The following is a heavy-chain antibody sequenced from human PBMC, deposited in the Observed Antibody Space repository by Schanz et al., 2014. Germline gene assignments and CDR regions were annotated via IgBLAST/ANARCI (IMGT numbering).Heavy chain of an antibody. CDR2: IYYTGST. V-gene: IGHV4-39*01. Sequence: QLQLQESGPGLVKPSETLSLTCTVSGDSISSSSYYWGWIRQPPGKGLEWIGSIYYTGSTYYNPSLKSRVTISVAPSKSHFSLKLSSVTAADTAVYYCAGIAVTSSFFDYWGQGTLVTVSS. CDR1: GDSISSSSYY. J-gene: IGHJ4*02. CDR3: AGIAVTSSFFDY. D-gene: IGHD6-19*01.